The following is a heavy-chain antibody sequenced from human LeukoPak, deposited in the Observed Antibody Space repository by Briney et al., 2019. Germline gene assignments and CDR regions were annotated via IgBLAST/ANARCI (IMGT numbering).Heavy chain of an antibody. Sequence: GGSLRLSCAASGFTFSSYWMSWVRQAPGKGLEWVANIKQDGSEKYYVDSVKGRFTISRDNAKNSLYLQMNSLRAEDTAVYYCARTGYSSGWEIDYWGQGTLVTVSS. CDR3: ARTGYSSGWEIDY. CDR1: GFTFSSYW. J-gene: IGHJ4*02. CDR2: IKQDGSEK. D-gene: IGHD6-25*01. V-gene: IGHV3-7*01.